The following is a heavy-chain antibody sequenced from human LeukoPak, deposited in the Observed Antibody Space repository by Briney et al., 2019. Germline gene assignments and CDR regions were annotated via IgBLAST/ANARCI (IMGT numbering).Heavy chain of an antibody. CDR1: RITLSSFW. D-gene: IGHD5-18*01. CDR3: ARVSRTAPSY. J-gene: IGHJ4*02. V-gene: IGHV3-7*01. CDR2: IKPDGSEK. Sequence: GGSLRLSCAASRITLSSFWMSWVRQAPGKGLEWVANIKPDGSEKYYVDSVKGRFTISRDNAKNSLYLQMNSLTAEDTAVYYCARVSRTAPSYWGQGTQVTVSS.